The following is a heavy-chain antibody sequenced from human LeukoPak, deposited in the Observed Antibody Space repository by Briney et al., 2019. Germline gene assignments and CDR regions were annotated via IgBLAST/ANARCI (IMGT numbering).Heavy chain of an antibody. D-gene: IGHD2-15*01. J-gene: IGHJ3*01. CDR3: ARAKMGDCSGGTCYSDDVFDV. Sequence: SETLSLTCDVFGESLSDNYWSWIRQPPGKGLEWIGEINQDGSTDYNASLKSRVTISLDTSKNRFSLTLKPLTAADAAVYFCARAKMGDCSGGTCYSDDVFDVWGQGTMVTVSS. V-gene: IGHV4-34*01. CDR2: INQDGST. CDR1: GESLSDNY.